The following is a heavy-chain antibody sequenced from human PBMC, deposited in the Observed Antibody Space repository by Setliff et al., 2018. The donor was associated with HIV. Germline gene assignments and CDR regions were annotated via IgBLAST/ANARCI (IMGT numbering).Heavy chain of an antibody. CDR2: IDPSGGST. CDR3: TTTYVRDDYNFDF. J-gene: IGHJ4*02. V-gene: IGHV1-46*02. Sequence: ASVKVSCKASGTNLDSFVITWVRQASGQGLEWMGIIDPSGGSTRYAQKFQGRVTMTRDTSTNTVYMELSSLRSEDTAVYYCTTTYVRDDYNFDFWGQGSLVTVSS. CDR1: GTNLDSFV. D-gene: IGHD4-4*01.